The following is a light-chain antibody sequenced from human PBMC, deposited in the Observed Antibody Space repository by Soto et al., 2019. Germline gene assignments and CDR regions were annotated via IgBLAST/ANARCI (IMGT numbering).Light chain of an antibody. J-gene: IGLJ1*01. CDR1: SDDIGAYDY. V-gene: IGLV2-14*01. Sequence: QSVLTQPSSVSAYPGQSISISCTGTSDDIGAYDYVSWYQQHPGKAPKLILYAVSNRPSGVSTRFSGSKSGNTASLTISGVQADDEADYYCSSYRSSDTLEVFGTGTKVTVL. CDR2: AVS. CDR3: SSYRSSDTLEV.